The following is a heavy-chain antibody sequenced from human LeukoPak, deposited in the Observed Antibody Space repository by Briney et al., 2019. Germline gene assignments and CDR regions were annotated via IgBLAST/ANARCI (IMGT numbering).Heavy chain of an antibody. CDR1: GYTFTGYY. V-gene: IGHV1-2*02. CDR2: INPNSGGT. D-gene: IGHD6-19*01. CDR3: ARYYSSGWYVGFGY. Sequence: ASVKVSCKASGYTFTGYYMHWVRQAPGQGLEWMGWINPNSGGTNYAQKFQGRVTMTRDTSISTAYMELSRLRSDDTAVYYCARYYSSGWYVGFGYWGQGTLVTVSS. J-gene: IGHJ4*02.